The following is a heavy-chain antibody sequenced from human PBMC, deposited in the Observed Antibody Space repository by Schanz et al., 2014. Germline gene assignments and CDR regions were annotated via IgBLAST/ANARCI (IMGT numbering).Heavy chain of an antibody. CDR1: GFTFSSYG. CDR2: IGDDGADK. Sequence: EVQLLESGGGLVQPGGSLRLSCAASGFTFSSYGMHWVRQAPGKGLEWVANIGDDGADKYYLDSVRGRFTISRDNTKNFLHLEMNNLRAEDTAVYYCARGVRIDYWGQGTLVTVSS. D-gene: IGHD3-3*01. J-gene: IGHJ4*02. V-gene: IGHV3-7*01. CDR3: ARGVRIDY.